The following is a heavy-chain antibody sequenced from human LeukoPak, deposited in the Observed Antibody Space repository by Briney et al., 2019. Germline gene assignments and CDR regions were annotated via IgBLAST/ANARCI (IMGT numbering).Heavy chain of an antibody. CDR3: ASRYTTSRHFDWDVDY. Sequence: SVKVSCKASGDTFSKYAVTWVRQAPGQGLEWMGNIVPVFGTPIYAQKFQGRVTITTDESRTTAYMELSSLRAEDTALYYCASRYTTSRHFDWDVDYWGQGTLLTVSS. J-gene: IGHJ4*02. CDR1: GDTFSKYA. CDR2: IVPVFGTP. D-gene: IGHD3-9*01. V-gene: IGHV1-69*05.